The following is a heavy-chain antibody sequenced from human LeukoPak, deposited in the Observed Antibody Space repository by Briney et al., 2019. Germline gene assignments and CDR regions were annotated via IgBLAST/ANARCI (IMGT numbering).Heavy chain of an antibody. J-gene: IGHJ4*02. Sequence: GGSLRLSCAASGFTFSSYAMSWVRQAPGKGLEWVSAISGSGGSTYYADSVKGRFTISRDNSKNTLYLQMNSLRAEDTAVYYCAILESREYSSGWYFFWGQGTLSPSPQ. D-gene: IGHD6-19*01. CDR2: ISGSGGST. CDR3: AILESREYSSGWYFF. V-gene: IGHV3-23*01. CDR1: GFTFSSYA.